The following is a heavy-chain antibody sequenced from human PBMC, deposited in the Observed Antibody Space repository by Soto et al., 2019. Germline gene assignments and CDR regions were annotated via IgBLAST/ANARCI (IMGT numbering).Heavy chain of an antibody. J-gene: IGHJ2*01. CDR2: ISGSGGST. D-gene: IGHD1-26*01. Sequence: GGSLRLSCAASGFTFSSYAMSWVRQAPGKGLEWVSAISGSGGSTYYADSVKGRFTISRDNSKNTLYLQMNSLRAEDTAVYYCAKAPREVGAANWYFDLWGRGTLVTVSS. V-gene: IGHV3-23*01. CDR1: GFTFSSYA. CDR3: AKAPREVGAANWYFDL.